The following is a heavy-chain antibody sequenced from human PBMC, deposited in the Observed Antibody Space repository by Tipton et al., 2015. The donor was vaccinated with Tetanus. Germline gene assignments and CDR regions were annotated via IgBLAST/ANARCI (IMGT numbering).Heavy chain of an antibody. Sequence: TLSLTCAVSGYSISSGYYWGWIRQPPGKGLEWIGSIYHSGSTYYNPSLKGRVTISVDTSKNQFSLKLSSVTAADTAVYYCAREEMGWAVAGTGENWFDPWGQGTLVTVSS. J-gene: IGHJ5*02. CDR2: IYHSGST. V-gene: IGHV4-38-2*02. CDR1: GYSISSGYY. D-gene: IGHD6-19*01. CDR3: AREEMGWAVAGTGENWFDP.